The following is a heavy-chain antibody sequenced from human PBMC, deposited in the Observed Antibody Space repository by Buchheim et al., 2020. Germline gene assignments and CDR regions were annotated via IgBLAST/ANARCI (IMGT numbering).Heavy chain of an antibody. V-gene: IGHV2-5*02. J-gene: IGHJ6*02. D-gene: IGHD3-22*01. CDR3: AHRLAFRGYYDSSGYYSYGMDV. Sequence: QITLKESGPTLVKPTQTLTLTCTFSGFSLSTSGVGVGWIRQPPGKALEWLALIYWDDDKRYSPSLKSRLTITKDTSKNQVVLTMTNMDPVDTATYYCAHRLAFRGYYDSSGYYSYGMDVWGQGTT. CDR1: GFSLSTSGVG. CDR2: IYWDDDK.